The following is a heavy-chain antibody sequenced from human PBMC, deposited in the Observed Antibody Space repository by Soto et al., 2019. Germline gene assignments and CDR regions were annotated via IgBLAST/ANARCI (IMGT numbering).Heavy chain of an antibody. CDR3: ASGYSYGYGAFNI. J-gene: IGHJ3*02. Sequence: GGSLRLSCAASGFTFSSYAMSWVRQAPGKGLEWVSAISGSGGSTYYADSVKGRFTISRDNAKNTLYLQMNSLRAEDTAVYYCASGYSYGYGAFNIWGQGTMVTVSS. V-gene: IGHV3-23*01. CDR1: GFTFSSYA. D-gene: IGHD5-18*01. CDR2: ISGSGGST.